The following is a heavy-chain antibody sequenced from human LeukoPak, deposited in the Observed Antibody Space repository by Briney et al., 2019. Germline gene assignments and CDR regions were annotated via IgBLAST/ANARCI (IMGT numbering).Heavy chain of an antibody. D-gene: IGHD4-17*01. V-gene: IGHV3-66*01. CDR2: IYSGGST. J-gene: IGHJ6*02. CDR1: GFTVSSNY. Sequence: GGSLRLSCAASGFTVSSNYMSWVRQAPGKGLEWVSVIYSGGSTYYADSVKGRFTISRDNSKNTLYLQMNSLRAEDTAVYYCARDRRNYGDYGDYYYYGMDVWGQGTTVTVSS. CDR3: ARDRRNYGDYGDYYYYGMDV.